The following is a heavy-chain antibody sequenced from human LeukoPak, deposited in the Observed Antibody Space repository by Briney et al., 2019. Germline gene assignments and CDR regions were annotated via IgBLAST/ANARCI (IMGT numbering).Heavy chain of an antibody. CDR1: GGTFSRFT. J-gene: IGHJ4*02. Sequence: SVKVSCKASGGTFSRFTISWVRQAPGQGFEWMGGITPIFGTANFAQKFQGRVSITADESTSTAFMELSSLRSEDTAVYYCAREWGLESSGYYYAYWGQGTLVNVSS. CDR2: ITPIFGTA. D-gene: IGHD3-22*01. CDR3: AREWGLESSGYYYAY. V-gene: IGHV1-69*01.